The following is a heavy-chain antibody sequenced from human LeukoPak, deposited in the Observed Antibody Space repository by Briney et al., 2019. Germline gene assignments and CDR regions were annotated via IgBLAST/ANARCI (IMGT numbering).Heavy chain of an antibody. D-gene: IGHD2-15*01. V-gene: IGHV4-59*11. CDR3: ARASQWSSPFDY. CDR1: GGSISSHY. J-gene: IGHJ4*02. Sequence: PSETLSLTCTVSGGSISSHYWSWIRQPPGKGLEWIGYIYYSGSTNYNPSLKSRVTISVDTSKNQFSLKLSSVTAADTAVYYCARASQWSSPFDYWGQGTLVTVSS. CDR2: IYYSGST.